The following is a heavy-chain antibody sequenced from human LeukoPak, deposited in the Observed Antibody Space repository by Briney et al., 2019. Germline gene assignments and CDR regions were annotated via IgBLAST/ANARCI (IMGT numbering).Heavy chain of an antibody. D-gene: IGHD1-26*01. CDR2: ISSSSSYI. V-gene: IGHV3-21*01. CDR1: GFTFSSYS. J-gene: IGHJ6*02. CDR3: ARDGMGATKARGYYYYGMDV. Sequence: PGGSLRLSCAASGFTFSSYSMNWVRQAPGKGLEWVSSISSSSSYIYYADSVKGRFTISRDNAKNSLYLQMNSPRAEDTAVYYCARDGMGATKARGYYYYGMDVWGQGTTVTVSS.